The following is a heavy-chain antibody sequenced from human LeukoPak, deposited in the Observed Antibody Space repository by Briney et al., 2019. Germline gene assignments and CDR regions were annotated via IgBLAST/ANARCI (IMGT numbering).Heavy chain of an antibody. CDR3: ARSGCSGGTCQGMI. J-gene: IGHJ3*02. D-gene: IGHD2-15*01. CDR2: IHYSGST. V-gene: IGHV4-59*08. Sequence: PSETLSLTCTVSGDSITSYYWSWVRQPPGKGLEWIGYIHYSGSTSYNPSLMSRVTISVDTSKTQFSLKLSSVRAADTAVYYCARSGCSGGTCQGMIWGQGTMVTVSS. CDR1: GDSITSYY.